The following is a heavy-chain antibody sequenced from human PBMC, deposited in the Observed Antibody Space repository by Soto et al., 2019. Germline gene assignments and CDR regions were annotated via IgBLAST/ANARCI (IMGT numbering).Heavy chain of an antibody. Sequence: SETLSLTCTVSGGSIRSYYWSWIRQPPGKGLEWIGYIYYSGSTKYNPSLKSRVTISVDSSKNQFSLKLDSVTAADTAVYDCARTSYDSSGTAADPWGQGTLVTVSS. CDR2: IYYSGST. CDR1: GGSIRSYY. D-gene: IGHD3-22*01. V-gene: IGHV4-59*12. J-gene: IGHJ5*02. CDR3: ARTSYDSSGTAADP.